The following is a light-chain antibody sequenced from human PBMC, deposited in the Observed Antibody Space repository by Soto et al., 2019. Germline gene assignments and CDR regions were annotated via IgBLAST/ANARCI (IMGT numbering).Light chain of an antibody. CDR2: LGS. J-gene: IGKJ2*01. Sequence: DIVMTQSPLSLPVTPGEPASISCRSSQSLLHSNGYNYLDWYLQKTGQSPQLLIYLGSNRASGVPDRFSDSGSGTDFTLKISRVEAEDVGVYYCMQALQTPRTFGQGTKLEIK. CDR1: QSLLHSNGYNY. V-gene: IGKV2-28*01. CDR3: MQALQTPRT.